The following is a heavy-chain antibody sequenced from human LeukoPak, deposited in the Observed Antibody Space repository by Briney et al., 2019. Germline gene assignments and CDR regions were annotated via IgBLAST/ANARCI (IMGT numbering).Heavy chain of an antibody. CDR2: ISGSGGST. CDR1: GFSFSTYA. D-gene: IGHD3-9*01. CDR3: AREERDYDILTGYYPDDAFDI. V-gene: IGHV3-23*01. Sequence: GGSLRLSCAASGFSFSTYAMTWVRQAPGKGLEWVSVISGSGGSTYYADSVKGRFTISRDNAKNSLYLQMNSLRAEDTAVYYCAREERDYDILTGYYPDDAFDIWGQGTMVTVSS. J-gene: IGHJ3*02.